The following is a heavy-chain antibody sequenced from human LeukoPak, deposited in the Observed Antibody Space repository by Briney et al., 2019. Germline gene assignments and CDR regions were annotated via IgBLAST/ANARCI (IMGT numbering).Heavy chain of an antibody. CDR2: INHSGST. V-gene: IGHV4-34*01. CDR3: ARRGGDYVWGSYRIDY. J-gene: IGHJ4*02. D-gene: IGHD3-16*02. CDR1: GGSFSGYY. Sequence: SETLSLTCAVYGGSFSGYYWSWIGQPPGKGLEWIGEINHSGSTNYNPSLKSRVTISVDTSKNQFSLKLSSVTAADTAVYYCARRGGDYVWGSYRIDYWGQGTLVTVSS.